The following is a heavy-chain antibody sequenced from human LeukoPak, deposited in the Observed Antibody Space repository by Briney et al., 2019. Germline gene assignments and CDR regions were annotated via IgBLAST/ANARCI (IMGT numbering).Heavy chain of an antibody. V-gene: IGHV4-59*01. CDR2: IYYSGST. J-gene: IGHJ6*03. CDR1: GGSISSYY. D-gene: IGHD5-24*01. Sequence: SETLSLTCTVSGGSISSYYWSWIRQPPGKGLEWIGYIYYSGSTNYNPSLKSRVTISVDTSKNQFSLKLSSVTAADTAVYYCAREMATTYYYYYVDVWGKGTTVTVSS. CDR3: AREMATTYYYYYVDV.